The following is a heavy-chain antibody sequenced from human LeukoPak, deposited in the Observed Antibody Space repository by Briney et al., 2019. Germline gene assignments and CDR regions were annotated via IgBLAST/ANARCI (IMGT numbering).Heavy chain of an antibody. D-gene: IGHD3-22*01. CDR3: AKSGYRDSSGYYYPLCPDY. Sequence: GGSLRLSCAASGFTFSSYAMSWDRQAPGKGLEWVSAISGSGGSTYYADSVKGRFTISRDNSKNTLYLQMNSLRAEDTAVYYCAKSGYRDSSGYYYPLCPDYWGQGTLVTVSS. CDR2: ISGSGGST. J-gene: IGHJ4*02. V-gene: IGHV3-23*01. CDR1: GFTFSSYA.